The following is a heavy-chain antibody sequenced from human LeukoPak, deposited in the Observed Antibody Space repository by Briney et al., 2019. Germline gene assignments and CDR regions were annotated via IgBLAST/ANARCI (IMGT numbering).Heavy chain of an antibody. CDR2: IWYDGSNK. V-gene: IGHV3-33*01. CDR1: GFTFSTFG. J-gene: IGHJ4*02. Sequence: GGSLRLSCAASGFTFSTFGMHWVRQAPGKGLEWVAVIWYDGSNKYYVDSVKGRFTISRDNSKNTLYLQMNSLRAEDTAVYYCARDLEDYNNYGEMGFWGQGTLVTVSS. CDR3: ARDLEDYNNYGEMGF. D-gene: IGHD4-11*01.